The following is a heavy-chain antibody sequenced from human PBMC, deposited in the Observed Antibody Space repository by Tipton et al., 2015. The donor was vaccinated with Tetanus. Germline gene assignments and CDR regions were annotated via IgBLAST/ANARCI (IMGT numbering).Heavy chain of an antibody. CDR2: TSHSGSS. V-gene: IGHV4-34*01. CDR1: GGSFSLYY. Sequence: TLSLTCTVSGGSFSLYYWNWVRQSPGKGLEWIGETSHSGSSSYSPSLKSRVTISVDTSKNQFSLRLRSVAAADTAVYYCARQEPPRRFFYDSSGSSGWGQGTLVIVSS. D-gene: IGHD3-22*01. J-gene: IGHJ4*02. CDR3: ARQEPPRRFFYDSSGSSG.